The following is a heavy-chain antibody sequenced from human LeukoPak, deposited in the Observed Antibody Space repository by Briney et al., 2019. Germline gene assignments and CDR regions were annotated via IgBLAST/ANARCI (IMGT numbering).Heavy chain of an antibody. J-gene: IGHJ4*02. CDR3: AKAEGYDILTGLDY. Sequence: GSLRLSCATSGFTFSSYAMSWVRQAPGTGLEWVSGIGASGGSTYYADSVKGRFTISRDNSKNTLYPQMNSLRTEDTAVYYCAKAEGYDILTGLDYWGQGTLVTVSS. CDR1: GFTFSSYA. CDR2: IGASGGST. D-gene: IGHD3-9*01. V-gene: IGHV3-23*01.